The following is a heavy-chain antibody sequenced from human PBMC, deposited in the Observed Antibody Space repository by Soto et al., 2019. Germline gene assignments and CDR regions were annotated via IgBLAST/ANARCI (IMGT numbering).Heavy chain of an antibody. V-gene: IGHV4-61*01. D-gene: IGHD6-6*01. CDR2: IYYSGST. J-gene: IGHJ5*02. CDR3: ARKQQLVRFGWFDP. Sequence: SETLSLTCTVSGGSVSSGSYYWSWIRQPPGKGLEWIGYIYYSGSTNYNPSLKSRVTISVDTSKNQFSLKLSSVTAADTAVYYCARKQQLVRFGWFDPWGQGTLVTVSS. CDR1: GGSVSSGSYY.